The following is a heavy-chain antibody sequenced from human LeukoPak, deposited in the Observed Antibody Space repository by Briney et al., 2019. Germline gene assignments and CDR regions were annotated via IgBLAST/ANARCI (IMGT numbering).Heavy chain of an antibody. CDR3: AATYRTRGYTYGYFDY. Sequence: PETLSLTCTVSGDSITSGNYYWGWIRQPPGKGLECIGNIYYSGSTYYNPSLKSRVSMSLDTSKNQFSLKLSSVTAADTAVYYCAATYRTRGYTYGYFDYWGQGTLVTVPS. J-gene: IGHJ4*02. V-gene: IGHV4-39*01. CDR2: IYYSGST. CDR1: GDSITSGNYY. D-gene: IGHD5-18*01.